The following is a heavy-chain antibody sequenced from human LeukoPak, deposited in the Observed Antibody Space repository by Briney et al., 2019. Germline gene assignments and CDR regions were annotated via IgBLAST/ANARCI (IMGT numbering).Heavy chain of an antibody. V-gene: IGHV3-7*01. CDR2: IKQGGSVK. J-gene: IGHJ4*02. D-gene: IGHD5/OR15-5a*01. CDR3: ARDPESSAFDL. CDR1: GFTFSTYW. Sequence: PGGSLRLSCAASGFTFSTYWMSWVRQTPEKGLEFVANIKQGGSVKNYMDSLKGRSTISGDNARESLYLEINSLRADDTAVYYCARDPESSAFDLWGQGALVTVSS.